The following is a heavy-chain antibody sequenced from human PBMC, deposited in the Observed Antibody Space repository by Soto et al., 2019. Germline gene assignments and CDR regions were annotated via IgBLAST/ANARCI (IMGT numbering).Heavy chain of an antibody. CDR2: VSGNGGST. Sequence: PGGSLRLSCAASGFTFSNYALGWVRQSPGKGLEWVLGVSGNGGSTYYADSVKGRFTISRDNSKNTVYVQMNSLRAEDTAVYYCARYVYSSSSDYHYGMDVWGQGTTVTVSS. CDR3: ARYVYSSSSDYHYGMDV. J-gene: IGHJ6*02. D-gene: IGHD6-6*01. V-gene: IGHV3-23*01. CDR1: GFTFSNYA.